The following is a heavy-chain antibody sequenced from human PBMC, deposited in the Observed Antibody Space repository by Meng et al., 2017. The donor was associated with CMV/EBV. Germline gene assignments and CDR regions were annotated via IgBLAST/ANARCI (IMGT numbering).Heavy chain of an antibody. J-gene: IGHJ2*01. CDR2: IIPILSIA. Sequence: ASVKVSCKASGGTFSSYTINWVRQAPGQGLEWIGRIIPILSIANYAQKFQVRVTITADKSTSTAYMELSSLRSEDTAVYYCARALPRKLPAAILSDWYFDLWGRGTLVTVSS. CDR1: GGTFSSYT. V-gene: IGHV1-69*02. CDR3: ARALPRKLPAAILSDWYFDL. D-gene: IGHD2-2*01.